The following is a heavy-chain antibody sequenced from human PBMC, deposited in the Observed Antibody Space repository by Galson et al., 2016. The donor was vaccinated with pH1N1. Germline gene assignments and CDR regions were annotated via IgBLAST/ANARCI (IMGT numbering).Heavy chain of an antibody. CDR2: IHSSGNPT. CDR3: VRGTRDGQNYGNFNY. J-gene: IGHJ4*02. D-gene: IGHD5-24*01. V-gene: IGHV3-48*03. Sequence: SLRLSCAASGFTFRTYEMHWVRQAPGKGLEWISYIHSSGNPTNYPDSVRGRFSISRDNAKNSLYLQMDSLRAEDTAIYYCVRGTRDGQNYGNFNYWGQGTLVTVSS. CDR1: GFTFRTYE.